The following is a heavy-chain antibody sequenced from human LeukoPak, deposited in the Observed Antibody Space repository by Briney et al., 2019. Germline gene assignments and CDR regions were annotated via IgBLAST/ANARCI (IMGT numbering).Heavy chain of an antibody. J-gene: IGHJ4*02. D-gene: IGHD4-11*01. V-gene: IGHV5-51*01. CDR1: GYSFTNYW. CDR2: IYPGDSDT. CDR3: ARQDMSPTTTVTTEYYFDY. Sequence: GESLKISCKGSGYSFTNYWIGWVRQMPGKGLEWMGIIYPGDSDTRYSPSFQGQVTISADKSISTAYLQWSSLKASDTAMYYCARQDMSPTTTVTTEYYFDYWGQGTLVTVSS.